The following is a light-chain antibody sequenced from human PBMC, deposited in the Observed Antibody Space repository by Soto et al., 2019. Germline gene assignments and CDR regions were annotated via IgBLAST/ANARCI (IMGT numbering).Light chain of an antibody. Sequence: EIRMTQSPAILSVSPGESATLSCRVSQSVSSHVVWYQQKPGQAPRLLMSDSPTGAAGIPARFSGSGSGTEFSLTISSVQSDDSAIYYCQQFGDWPSFGLGTKVEI. CDR1: QSVSSH. J-gene: IGKJ1*01. V-gene: IGKV3-15*01. CDR3: QQFGDWPS. CDR2: DSP.